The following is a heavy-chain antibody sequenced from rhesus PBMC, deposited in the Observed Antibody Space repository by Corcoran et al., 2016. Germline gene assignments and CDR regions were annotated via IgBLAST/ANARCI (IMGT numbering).Heavy chain of an antibody. V-gene: IGHV4-80*01. CDR1: GASISSYW. Sequence: QVQLQESGPGLVKPSETLSFTCTVSGASISSYWWSWIRQPPGKGLEWIGEINGNSGSTNYNPSLKSRVTISRDTSKNQFSLKLSSVTAADTAVYYCAIGDCTSTTCYGYWGQGVLVTVSS. J-gene: IGHJ4*01. CDR2: INGNSGST. CDR3: AIGDCTSTTCYGY. D-gene: IGHD2-2*01.